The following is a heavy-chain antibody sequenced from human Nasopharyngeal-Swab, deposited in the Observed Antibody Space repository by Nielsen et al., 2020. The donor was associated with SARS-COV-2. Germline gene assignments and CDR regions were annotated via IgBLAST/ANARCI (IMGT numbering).Heavy chain of an antibody. CDR1: GGSISSYY. CDR2: IYYSGRT. J-gene: IGHJ4*02. D-gene: IGHD2-15*01. V-gene: IGHV4-59*01. CDR3: ACCSGVYGTLDY. Sequence: GSLRLSCTVSGGSISSYYWSWIRQPPGKGLEWIGYIYYSGRTNYNPSLKSRVTISVDTSKNQFSLKLSSVTAADTAVYYCACCSGVYGTLDYWGQGTLVTVSS.